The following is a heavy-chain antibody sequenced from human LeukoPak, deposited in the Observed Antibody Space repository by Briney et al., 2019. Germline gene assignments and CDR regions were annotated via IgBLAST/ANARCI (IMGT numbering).Heavy chain of an antibody. J-gene: IGHJ3*02. V-gene: IGHV5-51*01. CDR3: ASHEQWTRIAVAGDAFDI. Sequence: GGSLKISCKGSGYSFTSYWIGWVRQMPGKGLEWMGSIYPGDSDTRYSPSFQGQVTISADKSISTAYLQWSSLKASDTAMYYCASHEQWTRIAVAGDAFDIWGQGTMVTVSS. CDR1: GYSFTSYW. CDR2: IYPGDSDT. D-gene: IGHD6-19*01.